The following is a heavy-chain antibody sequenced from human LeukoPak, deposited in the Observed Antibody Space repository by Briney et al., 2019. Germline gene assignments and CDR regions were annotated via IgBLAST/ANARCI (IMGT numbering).Heavy chain of an antibody. J-gene: IGHJ6*02. CDR2: IKQDGSEK. CDR3: AREGRTYSSGWYIVYYYGMDV. V-gene: IGHV3-7*03. CDR1: GFTFSSYW. D-gene: IGHD6-19*01. Sequence: GGSLRLSCAASGFTFSSYWMSWVRQAPGKGLEWVASIKQDGSEKYYVDSVKGRFTISRDNAKNSLYLQMNSLRAEDTAVYYCAREGRTYSSGWYIVYYYGMDVWGQGTTVTVSS.